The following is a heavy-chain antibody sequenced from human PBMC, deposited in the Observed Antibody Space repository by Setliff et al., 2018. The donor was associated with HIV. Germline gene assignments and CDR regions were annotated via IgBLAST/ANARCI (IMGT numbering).Heavy chain of an antibody. D-gene: IGHD6-13*01. Sequence: ASVKVSCKASGYTFTSYAMHWVRQAPGQRLEWMGWINAGNGNIRYSQKFQGRVTLTRDTSASTVYLDLSSLRSEDTAVYYCARGYSAAGTLYYYGMDVWGQGTTVTVSS. J-gene: IGHJ6*02. V-gene: IGHV1-3*01. CDR1: GYTFTSYA. CDR2: INAGNGNI. CDR3: ARGYSAAGTLYYYGMDV.